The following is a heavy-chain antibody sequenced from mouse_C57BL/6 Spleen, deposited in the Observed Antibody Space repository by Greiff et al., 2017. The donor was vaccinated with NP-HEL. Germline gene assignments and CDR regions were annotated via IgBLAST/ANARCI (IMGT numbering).Heavy chain of an antibody. CDR3: ARPGSSYYAMDY. CDR2: IDPSDSDT. V-gene: IGHV1-52*01. D-gene: IGHD1-1*01. CDR1: GYTFTSYW. Sequence: VQLQQPGAELVRPGSSVKLSCKASGYTFTSYWMHWVKQRPIQGLEWIGNIDPSDSDTHYNQKFKDKATLTVDKSSSTAYMQLSSLTSEDSAVDYCARPGSSYYAMDYWGQGTSVTVSS. J-gene: IGHJ4*01.